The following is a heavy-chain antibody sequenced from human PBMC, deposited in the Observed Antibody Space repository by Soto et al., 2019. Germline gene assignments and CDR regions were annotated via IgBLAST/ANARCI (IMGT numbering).Heavy chain of an antibody. J-gene: IGHJ3*02. D-gene: IGHD3-16*02. CDR3: AKTSHLGELSLSSGDAFDI. CDR1: GFTFSSYS. CDR2: ISATGRT. Sequence: GGSLRLSCAASGFTFSSYSMNWLRQAPGKGLEWTAYISATGRTYYADSVKGRFTISRDNSKNTLYLQMNSLRAEDTAVYYCAKTSHLGELSLSSGDAFDIWGQGTMVTVSS. V-gene: IGHV3-23*01.